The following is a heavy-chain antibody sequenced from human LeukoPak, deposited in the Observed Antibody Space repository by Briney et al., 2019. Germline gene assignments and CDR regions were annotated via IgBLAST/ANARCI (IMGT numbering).Heavy chain of an antibody. J-gene: IGHJ4*02. Sequence: GGSLRLPCAASGFTFSSYDMHWVRQAPGKGLEWVAFIRYDGSNKYYADSVKGRFTISRDNSKNTLYLQMNSLRAEDTAVYYCAKANIVVVPAAIRIDYWGQGTLVTVSS. V-gene: IGHV3-30*02. CDR3: AKANIVVVPAAIRIDY. D-gene: IGHD2-2*02. CDR1: GFTFSSYD. CDR2: IRYDGSNK.